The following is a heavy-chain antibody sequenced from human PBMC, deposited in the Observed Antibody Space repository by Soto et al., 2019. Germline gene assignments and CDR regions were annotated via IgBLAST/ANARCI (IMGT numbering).Heavy chain of an antibody. J-gene: IGHJ4*02. Sequence: GGSLRLSCAASGFILTRYSMNWVRQAPGKGLEWVGRSRDKPQGYSTAYAASVKGRFTTSRDESKNSAYLQMNSLKTEDTAVYYCVRATYFSDSSGYTRCLDYWGQGTLVTVSS. D-gene: IGHD3-22*01. CDR2: SRDKPQGYST. CDR3: VRATYFSDSSGYTRCLDY. CDR1: GFILTRYS. V-gene: IGHV3-72*01.